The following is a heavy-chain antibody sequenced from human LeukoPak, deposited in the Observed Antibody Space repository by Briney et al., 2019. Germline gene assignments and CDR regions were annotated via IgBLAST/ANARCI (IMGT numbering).Heavy chain of an antibody. CDR1: GFTFSSYS. V-gene: IGHV3-48*01. D-gene: IGHD3-10*01. Sequence: GGSLRLSCAASGFTFSSYSMNWVRQAPGKGLEWVSYISSSSSTIYYADSVKGRFTISRDNAKNSLYLQMNSLRAEDTAVYYCAGEGHYYGSGSPPFFDYWGQGTLVTVSS. CDR2: ISSSSSTI. J-gene: IGHJ4*02. CDR3: AGEGHYYGSGSPPFFDY.